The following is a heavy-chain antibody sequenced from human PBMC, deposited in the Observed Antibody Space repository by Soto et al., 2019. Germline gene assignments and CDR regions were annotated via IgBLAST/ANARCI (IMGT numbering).Heavy chain of an antibody. Sequence: GGSLRLSCVASGFTFGTSGMSWVRQAPGKGLEWISGLSGDNNTDTKYADSVKGRFTISRDNSKSTLYLQMHSLRVEDTALHYCTKDSGYDSTDWGLGTLVTVSS. CDR1: GFTFGTSG. D-gene: IGHD3-9*01. J-gene: IGHJ4*02. V-gene: IGHV3-23*01. CDR3: TKDSGYDSTD. CDR2: LSGDNNTDT.